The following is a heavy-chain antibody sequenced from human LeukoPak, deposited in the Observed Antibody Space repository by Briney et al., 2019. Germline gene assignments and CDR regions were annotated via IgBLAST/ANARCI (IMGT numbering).Heavy chain of an antibody. CDR2: IYYSGST. Sequence: SETLSLTCTVSGGSISSYYWSWIRQPPGKGREWIGYIYYSGSTNYNPSLKSRVTISVDTSKNQFSLKLSSVTAADTAVYYCARAPTTVVPFFDYWGQGTLVTVSS. V-gene: IGHV4-59*01. D-gene: IGHD4-23*01. CDR3: ARAPTTVVPFFDY. J-gene: IGHJ4*02. CDR1: GGSISSYY.